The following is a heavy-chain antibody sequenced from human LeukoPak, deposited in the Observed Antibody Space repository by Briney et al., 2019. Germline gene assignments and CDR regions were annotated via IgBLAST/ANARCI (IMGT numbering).Heavy chain of an antibody. J-gene: IGHJ3*02. D-gene: IGHD1-26*01. Sequence: ASVKVSCKASGGTFSSYAISWVRQAPGQGLEWMGGIIPIFGTANYAQKFQGRVTITADESTSTAYMELSSLRSDDTAVYYCARDGKSHDFDIWGQGTMVTVSS. CDR2: IIPIFGTA. CDR3: ARDGKSHDFDI. CDR1: GGTFSSYA. V-gene: IGHV1-69*13.